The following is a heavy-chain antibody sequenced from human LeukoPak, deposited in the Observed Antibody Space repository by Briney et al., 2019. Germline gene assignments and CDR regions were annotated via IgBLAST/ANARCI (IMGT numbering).Heavy chain of an antibody. CDR3: AREGQWQDFDY. V-gene: IGHV3-21*01. CDR1: GFTFSTYS. J-gene: IGHJ4*02. CDR2: ISPNSVDK. Sequence: PGGSLRLSCAASGFTFSTYSMNWVRQTPGKGLGWVSSISPNSVDKYHADSVKGRFTISRDNAKNSLYLQMNSLRAEDTALYYCAREGQWQDFDYWGQGTLVTVSS. D-gene: IGHD6-19*01.